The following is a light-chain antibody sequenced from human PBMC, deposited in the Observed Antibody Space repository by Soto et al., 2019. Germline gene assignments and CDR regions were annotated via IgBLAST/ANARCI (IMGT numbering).Light chain of an antibody. CDR2: RNN. Sequence: QPALTQPPSASGTPGQKVTISCSGTTSNIGSDFLYWFQQFPGTAPILLIYRNNQRPSGVSDRFSGSKSGTSGSLAISGLQSEDEADYYCVSWDGSLSGWVFGGGTQLTVL. J-gene: IGLJ3*02. V-gene: IGLV1-47*01. CDR1: TSNIGSDF. CDR3: VSWDGSLSGWV.